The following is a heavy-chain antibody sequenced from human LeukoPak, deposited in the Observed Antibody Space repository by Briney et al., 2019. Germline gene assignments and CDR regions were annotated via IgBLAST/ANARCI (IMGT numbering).Heavy chain of an antibody. V-gene: IGHV3-66*01. J-gene: IGHJ4*02. Sequence: GGSLRLSCAASGFTFCNNYMNWVRQAPGKGLEWVSLIFSHGETSYADSVKGRFTISRDNSKNTLYLQMNGLRVEDTAVYYCARDPPAVSINTYAWGQGTLVTVSS. CDR1: GFTFCNNY. CDR2: IFSHGET. CDR3: ARDPPAVSINTYA. D-gene: IGHD2-8*01.